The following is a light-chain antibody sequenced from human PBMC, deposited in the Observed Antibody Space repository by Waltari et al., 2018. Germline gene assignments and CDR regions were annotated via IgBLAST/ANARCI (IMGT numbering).Light chain of an antibody. Sequence: LVLTQSPGTLSLSRGERATLSCRASQSVSSSFLAWYQQKPGQAPRLLIYCASRRAFGIPDRISCSGSGTEFTLTISILEPEDFAVYYCQHYGSSRAYTFGQGTKLEIK. V-gene: IGKV3-20*01. CDR1: QSVSSSF. CDR2: CAS. J-gene: IGKJ2*01. CDR3: QHYGSSRAYT.